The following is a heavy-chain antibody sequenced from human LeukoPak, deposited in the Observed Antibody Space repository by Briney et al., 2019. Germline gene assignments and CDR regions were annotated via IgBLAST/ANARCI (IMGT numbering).Heavy chain of an antibody. Sequence: PGGSLRLSCAASGFTFSSYEMNWVRQAPGKGLEWVSSISSSSSYIYYADSVKGRFTISRDNAKNSLYLQMNSLRAEDTALYYCARDRLGTSLDAFDIWGQGTMVTVSP. D-gene: IGHD2-2*01. CDR3: ARDRLGTSLDAFDI. V-gene: IGHV3-21*01. J-gene: IGHJ3*02. CDR1: GFTFSSYE. CDR2: ISSSSSYI.